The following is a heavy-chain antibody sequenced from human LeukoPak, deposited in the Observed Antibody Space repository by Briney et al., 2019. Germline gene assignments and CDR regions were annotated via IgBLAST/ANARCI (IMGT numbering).Heavy chain of an antibody. CDR1: GASVSSSH. D-gene: IGHD2/OR15-2a*01. CDR3: SEGYFEPFDH. Sequence: ASETLSLTCVVSGASVSSSHWNWIRQLPGKGLEWIGCLSYTGKTDYNPSLTSRVTISLDTSKNQVSLKLRSVTAADTAVYYCSEGYFEPFDHWGQGTLVTVPS. V-gene: IGHV4-59*02. CDR2: LSYTGKT. J-gene: IGHJ4*02.